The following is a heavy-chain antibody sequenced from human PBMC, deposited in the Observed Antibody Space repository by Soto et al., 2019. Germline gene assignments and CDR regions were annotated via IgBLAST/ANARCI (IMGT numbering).Heavy chain of an antibody. CDR2: ISRGVTTI. D-gene: IGHD4-17*01. Sequence: EVQLVESGGGLVQPGGSLRLSCAASGFTFSTYEMHWVRQAPGKGLEWISYISRGVTTIYYADSVKGRFTISRDSAKNSLYLQMNSLRAEDTAVYYCARGASGDYGYYFDYWGQGTQVTVSS. V-gene: IGHV3-48*03. J-gene: IGHJ4*02. CDR3: ARGASGDYGYYFDY. CDR1: GFTFSTYE.